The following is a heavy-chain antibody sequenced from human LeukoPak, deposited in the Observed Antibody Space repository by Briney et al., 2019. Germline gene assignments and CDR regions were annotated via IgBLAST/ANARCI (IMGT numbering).Heavy chain of an antibody. CDR3: ARGQYCSSTSCYVHWFDP. D-gene: IGHD2-2*01. Sequence: ASVTVSCKASGYTFTSYGISWVRQAPGQGVEGMGWISAYNGNTNYAQKLQGRVTMTTDTSTSTAYMELRSLRSDDTAVYYCARGQYCSSTSCYVHWFDPWGQGTLVTVSS. V-gene: IGHV1-18*01. J-gene: IGHJ5*02. CDR1: GYTFTSYG. CDR2: ISAYNGNT.